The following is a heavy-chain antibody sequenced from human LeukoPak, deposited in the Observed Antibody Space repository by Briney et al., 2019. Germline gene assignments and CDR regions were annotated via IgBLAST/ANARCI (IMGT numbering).Heavy chain of an antibody. J-gene: IGHJ4*02. CDR2: ISGNGGTI. Sequence: GGSLRLSCAASGFTVSGNYMSWVRQAPGKGLEWVSAISGNGGTIYYADSVKGRFTISRDSSQNTLYLQMNSLRAEDTAVYFCAKAGPYYFDYWGQGTLVTVSS. D-gene: IGHD2-8*02. CDR3: AKAGPYYFDY. V-gene: IGHV3-23*01. CDR1: GFTVSGNY.